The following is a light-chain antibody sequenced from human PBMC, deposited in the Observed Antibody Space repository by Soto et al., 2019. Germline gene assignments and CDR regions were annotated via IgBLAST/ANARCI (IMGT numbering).Light chain of an antibody. CDR3: SSHTTHDSNV. Sequence: QSALTQPASVSGSPGQSITISCTGTSSDIGAWNYVSWYQQHPGKAPRLIIYDVVIRPSGVSNRFSGSKSGNTASLTISGLQAEDEADYYCSSHTTHDSNVFGGGTKVTVL. J-gene: IGLJ1*01. CDR2: DVV. V-gene: IGLV2-14*01. CDR1: SSDIGAWNY.